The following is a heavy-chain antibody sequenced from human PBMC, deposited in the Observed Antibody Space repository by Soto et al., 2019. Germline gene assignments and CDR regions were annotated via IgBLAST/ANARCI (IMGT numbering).Heavy chain of an antibody. CDR3: ARHEVHSSGFTDY. J-gene: IGHJ4*02. V-gene: IGHV4-4*03. CDR2: IYHSGST. D-gene: IGHD6-19*01. Sequence: PETLSLTGAVSGRSISSSNWWSWVRQPPGKGLEWIGEIYHSGSTNYNPSLKSRVTISVDKSKNQFSLKLSSVTAPDTAVYYCARHEVHSSGFTDYWGQGILVTVX. CDR1: GRSISSSNW.